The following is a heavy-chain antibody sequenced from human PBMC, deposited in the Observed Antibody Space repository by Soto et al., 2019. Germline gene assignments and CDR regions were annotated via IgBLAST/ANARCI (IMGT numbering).Heavy chain of an antibody. CDR3: ARMYCSSTSCYSYYYYYYMDV. CDR2: ISSSSSYI. Sequence: GGSLRLSCASSGFTFSSYSMNLVRQAPGKGLEWVSSISSSSSYIYYADSVKGRFTISRDNAKNSLYLQMNSLRAEDTAVYYCARMYCSSTSCYSYYYYYYMDVWGKGTTVTVSS. V-gene: IGHV3-21*01. D-gene: IGHD2-2*02. CDR1: GFTFSSYS. J-gene: IGHJ6*03.